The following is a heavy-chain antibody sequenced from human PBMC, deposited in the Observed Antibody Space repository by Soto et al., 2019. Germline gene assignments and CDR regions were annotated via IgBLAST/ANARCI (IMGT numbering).Heavy chain of an antibody. D-gene: IGHD7-27*01. CDR2: IYHSGST. CDR3: ARVPGP. J-gene: IGHJ5*02. CDR1: GGSISSGGYS. Sequence: QLQLQASGSGLVKPSQTLSLTCAVSGGSISSGGYSWSWIRQPPGKGLEWIGYIYHSGSTYYNPSLKSRVTISVDRSKNQFSLTLSSVTAADTAVYYCARVPGPWCQGTLVTVSS. V-gene: IGHV4-30-2*01.